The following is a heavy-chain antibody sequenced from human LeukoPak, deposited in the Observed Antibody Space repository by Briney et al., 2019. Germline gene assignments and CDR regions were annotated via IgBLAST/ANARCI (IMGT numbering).Heavy chain of an antibody. D-gene: IGHD1-26*01. CDR1: GGTFSSYT. V-gene: IGHV1-69*04. J-gene: IGHJ5*02. CDR2: IIPILGIA. CDR3: SRDSGSQRYWFDP. Sequence: SVKVSCKASGGTFSSYTISWVRQAPGQGLEWMGRIIPILGIANYAQKFQGRVTITADKSTSTAYMELSSLRSDDTAVYYCSRDSGSQRYWFDPWGQGTLVSVSS.